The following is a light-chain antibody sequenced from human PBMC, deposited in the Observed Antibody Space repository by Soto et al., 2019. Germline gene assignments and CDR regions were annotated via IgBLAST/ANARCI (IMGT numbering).Light chain of an antibody. CDR1: SSDVGGYNF. V-gene: IGLV2-8*01. CDR2: EVS. Sequence: QSVLTQPPSASGSPGQLVTISCAGTSSDVGGYNFVSWYQQHPGKAPKLMIYEVSARPSGVPDRFSSSKSGNTASLTVSGLQAEDEADYYCSSYAGSSYVFGSGTKVTVL. J-gene: IGLJ1*01. CDR3: SSYAGSSYV.